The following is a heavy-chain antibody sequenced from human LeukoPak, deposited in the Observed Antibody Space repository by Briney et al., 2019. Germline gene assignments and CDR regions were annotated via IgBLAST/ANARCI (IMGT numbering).Heavy chain of an antibody. CDR1: GYTFTGYY. J-gene: IGHJ4*02. CDR2: INPNSGGT. D-gene: IGHD3-10*01. V-gene: IGHV1-2*02. CDR3: ACMLGITMVRGVIPFDY. Sequence: ASVKVSCKASGYTFTGYYMHWVRQAPGQGLEWMGWINPNSGGTNYAQKFQGRVTMTRDTSISTAYMELSRLRSDDTAVYYCACMLGITMVRGVIPFDYWGQGTLVTVSS.